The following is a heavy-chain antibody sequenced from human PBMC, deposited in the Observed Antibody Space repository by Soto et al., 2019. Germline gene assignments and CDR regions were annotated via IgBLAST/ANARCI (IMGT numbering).Heavy chain of an antibody. CDR1: GGSISSGGYY. J-gene: IGHJ5*02. Sequence: SETLSLTCTVSGGSISSGGYYWSWIRQHPGKGLEWIGYIYYSGSTYYNPSLKSRVTISVDTSKNQFSLKLSSVTAADTAVYYCAREGANWSDPWGQGTLVTVSS. CDR3: AREGANWSDP. V-gene: IGHV4-31*03. CDR2: IYYSGST.